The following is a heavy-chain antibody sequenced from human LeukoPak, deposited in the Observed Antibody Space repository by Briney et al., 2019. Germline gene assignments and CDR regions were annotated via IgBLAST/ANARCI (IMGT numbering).Heavy chain of an antibody. V-gene: IGHV4-34*01. CDR1: GGSFRGYY. CDR3: ARGPALDY. Sequence: SETLPLTSAVYGGSFRGYYTSSIRQPPRKGLEWIGEINHSGSTNYNPSLKSRVTISVDTSKNQFSLKLSSVTAADTAVYYCARGPALDYWGQGTLVTVSS. J-gene: IGHJ4*02. CDR2: INHSGST.